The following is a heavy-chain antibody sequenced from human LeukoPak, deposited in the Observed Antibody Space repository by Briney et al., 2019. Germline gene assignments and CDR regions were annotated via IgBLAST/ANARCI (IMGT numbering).Heavy chain of an antibody. J-gene: IGHJ4*02. CDR3: ARGYSSSSEGSFDY. CDR1: GFIFSDYG. CDR2: ISYDGSNS. Sequence: SGGSLRLSCAASGFIFSDYGMYWVRQAPGKGLEWLAVISYDGSNSYYADSVKGRFTIARDNSKNTLNLQMNSLRAEDTAVYYCARGYSSSSEGSFDYWGQGTLVTVSS. V-gene: IGHV3-33*01. D-gene: IGHD6-6*01.